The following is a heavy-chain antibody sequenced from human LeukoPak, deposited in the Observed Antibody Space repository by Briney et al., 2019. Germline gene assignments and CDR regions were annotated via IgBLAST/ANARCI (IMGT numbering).Heavy chain of an antibody. CDR1: GFTFSSYS. Sequence: PGGSLRLSCAASGFTFSSYSMNWVRQAPGKGLEWVSSISSSSSYIYYTDSVKGRFTISRDNAKNSVYLQMNCLRAEDTAVYYCARDGRGPYSGSYYYMDVWGKGTTVTVSS. V-gene: IGHV3-21*01. J-gene: IGHJ6*03. CDR3: ARDGRGPYSGSYYYMDV. D-gene: IGHD1-26*01. CDR2: ISSSSSYI.